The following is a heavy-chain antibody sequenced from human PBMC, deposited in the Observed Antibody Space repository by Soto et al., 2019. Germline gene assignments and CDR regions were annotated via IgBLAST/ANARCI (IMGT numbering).Heavy chain of an antibody. Sequence: SVKVSCKASGGTFSSYTISWVRQAPGQGLEWMGRIIPILGIANYAQKFQGRVTITADKSTSTAYMELSSLRSEDTAVYYCAGVMTTVTTDYYYYMDVWGKGTTVTVSS. J-gene: IGHJ6*03. CDR3: AGVMTTVTTDYYYYMDV. CDR2: IIPILGIA. V-gene: IGHV1-69*02. D-gene: IGHD4-4*01. CDR1: GGTFSSYT.